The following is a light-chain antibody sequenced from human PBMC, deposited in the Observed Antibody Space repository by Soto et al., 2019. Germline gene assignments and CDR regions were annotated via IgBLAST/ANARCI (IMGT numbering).Light chain of an antibody. CDR3: SSYKPSETIV. CDR2: EVS. J-gene: IGLJ1*01. CDR1: SSDLGGYNY. V-gene: IGLV2-14*01. Sequence: QSVLTQPASVSGSPGQSITVSCTGTSSDLGGYNYVSWYQHHPGKAPKLMIYEVSNRPSGVSNRFSGSKSGNTASLTISGLQAEDESEYYCSSYKPSETIVFGPVTEVPVL.